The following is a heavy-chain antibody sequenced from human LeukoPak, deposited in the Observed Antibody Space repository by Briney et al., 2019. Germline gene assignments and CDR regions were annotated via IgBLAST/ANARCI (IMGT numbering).Heavy chain of an antibody. CDR2: INSDGINT. D-gene: IGHD3-22*01. CDR3: ARDLGQYYDTSDNWFDP. Sequence: GSLRLSCAASGFTFSNYWMHWVRQAPGKGLVWVSRINSDGINTSYADSVKGRFTISRDNAKNTLNLQMNSLSAEDTAVYYCARDLGQYYDTSDNWFDPWGQGTLVTVSS. J-gene: IGHJ5*02. CDR1: GFTFSNYW. V-gene: IGHV3-74*01.